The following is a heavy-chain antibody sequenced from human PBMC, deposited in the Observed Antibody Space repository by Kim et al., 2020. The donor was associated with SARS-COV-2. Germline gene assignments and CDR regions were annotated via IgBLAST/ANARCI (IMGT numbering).Heavy chain of an antibody. V-gene: IGHV1-69*13. Sequence: ASVKVSCKASGGTFSSYAISWVRQAPGQGLEWMGGIIPIFGTANYAQKFQGRVTITADESTSTAYMELSSLRSEDTAVYYCARDSGDGVYCSSTSCYMGDAFDIWGQGTMVTVSS. CDR1: GGTFSSYA. CDR2: IIPIFGTA. D-gene: IGHD2-2*02. J-gene: IGHJ3*02. CDR3: ARDSGDGVYCSSTSCYMGDAFDI.